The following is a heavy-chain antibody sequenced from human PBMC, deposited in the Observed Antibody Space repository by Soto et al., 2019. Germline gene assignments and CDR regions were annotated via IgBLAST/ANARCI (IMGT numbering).Heavy chain of an antibody. J-gene: IGHJ4*02. CDR1: GGSVSSGSYY. CDR2: IYYSGST. CDR3: ARVGSGNNFDY. V-gene: IGHV4-61*01. D-gene: IGHD3-3*01. Sequence: SETLSLTCTVSGGSVSSGSYYWSWIRQPPGKGLEWIGYIYYSGSTNYNPSLKGRVTISVDTSKNQFSLKLSSVTAADTAVYYCARVGSGNNFDYWGQGTLVTVSS.